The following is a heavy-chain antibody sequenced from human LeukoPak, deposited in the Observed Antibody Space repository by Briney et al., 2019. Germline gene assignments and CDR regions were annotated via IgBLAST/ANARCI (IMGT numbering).Heavy chain of an antibody. V-gene: IGHV3-21*01. D-gene: IGHD3-16*01. J-gene: IGHJ4*02. CDR1: GFTFSSYS. CDR3: AKDVSPGRRIRLCDY. Sequence: PGGSLRHSCAASGFTFSSYSMNWVRQAPGKGLEWVSSISSSSSYIYYADSVKGRFTISRDNAKNSLYLQMNSLRAEDTAVYYCAKDVSPGRRIRLCDYWGQGTLVTVSS. CDR2: ISSSSSYI.